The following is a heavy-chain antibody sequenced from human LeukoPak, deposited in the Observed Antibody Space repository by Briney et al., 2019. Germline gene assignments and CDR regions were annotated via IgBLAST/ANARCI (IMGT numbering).Heavy chain of an antibody. CDR1: GGSFSGYY. CDR3: ARVIGVVTATVFYYYYMDV. J-gene: IGHJ6*03. CDR2: INHSGST. Sequence: SETLSLTCAVYGGSFSGYYWSWIRQPPGKGLEWIGEINHSGSTNYNPSLKSRVTISVDTSKNQFSLKLSSVTAADTAVYYCARVIGVVTATVFYYYYMDVWGKGTTVTVSS. V-gene: IGHV4-34*01. D-gene: IGHD2-21*02.